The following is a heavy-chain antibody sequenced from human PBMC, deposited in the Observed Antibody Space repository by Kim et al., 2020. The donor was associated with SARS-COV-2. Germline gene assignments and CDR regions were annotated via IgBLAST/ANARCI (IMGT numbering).Heavy chain of an antibody. J-gene: IGHJ6*02. CDR2: ISSSSSYT. CDR1: GFTFSDYY. D-gene: IGHD3-16*02. V-gene: IGHV3-11*05. CDR3: ARVGYDYVWGSYREYYYYYGMDV. Sequence: GGSLRLSCAASGFTFSDYYMSWIRQAPGKGLEWVSYISSSSSYTNYADSVKGRFTISRDNAKNSLYLQMNSLRAEDTAVNYCARVGYDYVWGSYREYYYYYGMDVWGQGTTVTVSS.